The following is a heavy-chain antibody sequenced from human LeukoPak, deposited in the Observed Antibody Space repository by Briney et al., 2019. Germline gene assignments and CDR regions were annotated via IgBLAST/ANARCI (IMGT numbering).Heavy chain of an antibody. CDR1: GCSLSNARMG. V-gene: IGHV2-26*01. Sequence: SGPTLVNPTGTLTLTCTVSGCSLSNARMGVSWIRQPPGKALEWLAHIFSNDEKSYSTSLKSRLTISRDTSKSQVVLTMTNMDPVDTATYYCARMVDSSGYYDYWGQGTLVTVSS. D-gene: IGHD3-22*01. CDR2: IFSNDEK. J-gene: IGHJ4*02. CDR3: ARMVDSSGYYDY.